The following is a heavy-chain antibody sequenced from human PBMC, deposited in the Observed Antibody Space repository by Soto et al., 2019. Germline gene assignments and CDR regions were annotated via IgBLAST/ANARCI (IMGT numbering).Heavy chain of an antibody. J-gene: IGHJ5*02. V-gene: IGHV3-15*01. CDR1: GFTFSNAW. CDR3: TTPDIVVVPAPT. Sequence: GSLRLSCAASGFTFSNAWMSWVRQAPGKGLEWVGRIKSKTDGGTTDYAAPVKGRFTISRDDSKNTLYLQMNSLKTEDTAVYYCTTPDIVVVPAPTWGQGTLVTVSS. D-gene: IGHD2-2*01. CDR2: IKSKTDGGTT.